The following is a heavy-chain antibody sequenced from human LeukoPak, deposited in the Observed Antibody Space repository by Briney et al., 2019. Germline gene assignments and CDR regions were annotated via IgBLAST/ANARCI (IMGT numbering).Heavy chain of an antibody. V-gene: IGHV1-2*02. CDR1: GYTFTGYY. Sequence: APVKVSCKASGYTFTGYYMHWVRQAPGQGLEWMGWINPNSGGTNYAQKFQGRVTMTRDTSISTAYMELSRLRSDDTAVYYCARGAPRNLYSSSWYRDYFDYWGQGTLVTVSS. J-gene: IGHJ4*02. D-gene: IGHD6-13*01. CDR2: INPNSGGT. CDR3: ARGAPRNLYSSSWYRDYFDY.